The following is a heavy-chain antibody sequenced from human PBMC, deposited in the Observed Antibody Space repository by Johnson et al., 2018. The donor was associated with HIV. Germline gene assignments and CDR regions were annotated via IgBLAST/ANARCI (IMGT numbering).Heavy chain of an antibody. D-gene: IGHD3-10*01. CDR2: IKQDGSEK. J-gene: IGHJ3*02. CDR3: ALEAVRSTDAFDI. CDR1: GFTFSSYW. Sequence: VQLVESGGGFVQPGGSLRLSCAASGFTFSSYWMSWVRQSPGKGLEWVANIKQDGSEKYYVDSVKGRFTISRDNAKNSLYLQTNSLRAEDTAVYYCALEAVRSTDAFDIWGQGTMVIVSS. V-gene: IGHV3-7*05.